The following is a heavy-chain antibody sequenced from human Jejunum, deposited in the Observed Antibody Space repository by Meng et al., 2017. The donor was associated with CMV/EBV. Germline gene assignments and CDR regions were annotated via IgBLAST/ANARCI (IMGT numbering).Heavy chain of an antibody. CDR1: GFTFSSHS. CDR3: ARLSDS. J-gene: IGHJ4*02. CDR2: ITGSGGNT. Sequence: SLKISCSASGFTFSSHSMSWVRQAPGKGLKWAASITGSGGNTYYADSVKGRFTISRDNSKNTLYLQMNSLRADDTAVYYCARLSDSWGQGTLVTVSS. V-gene: IGHV3-23*01. D-gene: IGHD2-15*01.